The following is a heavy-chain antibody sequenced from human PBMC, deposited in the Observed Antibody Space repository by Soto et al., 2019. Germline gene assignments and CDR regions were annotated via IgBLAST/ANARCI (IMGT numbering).Heavy chain of an antibody. CDR1: GDTSTTSY. CDR3: AREAYGDSVPGY. J-gene: IGHJ4*02. D-gene: IGHD4-17*01. V-gene: IGHV1-46*01. CDR2: INPGGGST. Sequence: QVQLLQSGAEVRKLGAAVKISCAASGDTSTTSYIHWVRQAPGHGLEWVGVINPGGGSTSYGQNFQDRVTMTTDTATRTVFLETSSLRLEDTAIYYCAREAYGDSVPGYWGQGTLVSVSS.